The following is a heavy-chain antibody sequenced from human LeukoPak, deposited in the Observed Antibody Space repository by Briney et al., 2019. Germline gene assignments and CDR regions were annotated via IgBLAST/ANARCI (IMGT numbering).Heavy chain of an antibody. Sequence: SETLSLTCTVSGGSISSSSYYWGWIRQPPGKGLEWIGRTYYSGSTSYNPSLKSRVTISVDTFKNQFSLKLSSVTAADTAVYYCARVDTSMVIDYWGQGTLVTVSS. D-gene: IGHD5-18*01. J-gene: IGHJ4*02. V-gene: IGHV4-39*01. CDR1: GGSISSSSYY. CDR2: TYYSGST. CDR3: ARVDTSMVIDY.